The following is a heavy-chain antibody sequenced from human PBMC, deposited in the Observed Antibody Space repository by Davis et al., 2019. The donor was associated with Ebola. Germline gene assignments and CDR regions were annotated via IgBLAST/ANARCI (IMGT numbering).Heavy chain of an antibody. CDR3: ASRHDY. J-gene: IGHJ4*02. CDR1: GFTFSTYS. V-gene: IGHV3-48*02. Sequence: PGGSLRLSCAASGFTFSTYSMNWVRQAPGEGLEWVSYISGSSSTIYYADSVKGRFTISRDNAKNSLYLQINSLRDEDTAVYYCASRHDYWGQGTLVTVSS. CDR2: ISGSSSTI.